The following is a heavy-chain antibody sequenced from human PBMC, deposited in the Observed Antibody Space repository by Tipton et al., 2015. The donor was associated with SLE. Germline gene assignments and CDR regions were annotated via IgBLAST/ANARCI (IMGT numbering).Heavy chain of an antibody. CDR2: IYYSGST. D-gene: IGHD6-6*01. CDR1: GGSISSSSYY. Sequence: GLVKPSETLSLTCTVSGGSISSSSYYWGWIRQPPGKGLEWIGSIYYSGSTYYNPSLKGRVTISVDTSKNQFSLNLSSVTAADTAVYYCARGNSSYSSSPNFDYWGQGTLVTVSS. V-gene: IGHV4-39*07. CDR3: ARGNSSYSSSPNFDY. J-gene: IGHJ4*02.